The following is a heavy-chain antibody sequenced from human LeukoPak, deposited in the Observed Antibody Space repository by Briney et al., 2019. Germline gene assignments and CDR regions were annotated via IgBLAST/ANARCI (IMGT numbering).Heavy chain of an antibody. CDR1: GGSISSYY. CDR2: IYYSGST. Sequence: WGTLSLTCTVSGGSISSYYWSWIRQPPGMGLDWIGYIYYSGSTNYNPSLKNRVPISVDTSKAQFSLRLTSGTAADTAMYYCARSFLGDWYFDLWGRGTLVTVSS. J-gene: IGHJ2*01. CDR3: ARSFLGDWYFDL. V-gene: IGHV4-59*01. D-gene: IGHD1-26*01.